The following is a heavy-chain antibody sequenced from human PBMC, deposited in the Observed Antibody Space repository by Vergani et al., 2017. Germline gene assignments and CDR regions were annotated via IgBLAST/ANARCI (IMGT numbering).Heavy chain of an antibody. CDR1: GFTVSSNY. CDR2: IYSGGST. D-gene: IGHD5-12*01. CDR3: AKDEWLRYFDY. J-gene: IGHJ4*02. V-gene: IGHV3-66*02. Sequence: EVQLVESGGGLVQPGGSLRLSCAASGFTVSSNYMSWVRQAPGKGLEWVSVIYSGGSTYYADSVKGRFTISRDNSKNTLYLQMNSLRAEDTAVYYCAKDEWLRYFDYWGQGTLVTVSS.